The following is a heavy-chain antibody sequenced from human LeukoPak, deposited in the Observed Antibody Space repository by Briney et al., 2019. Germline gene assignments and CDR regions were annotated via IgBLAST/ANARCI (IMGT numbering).Heavy chain of an antibody. CDR1: GYTFSSYA. CDR2: ISPQNGGT. Sequence: ASVKVSCKASGYTFSSYAIAWVRQAPGQGLEWMGWISPQNGGTKYSQKLQGRVTMTTDTSTSTAYMDLRSLRSDDTAVYYCARTAARRFDYWGQGTLVTVSS. CDR3: ARTAARRFDY. V-gene: IGHV1-18*01. J-gene: IGHJ4*02. D-gene: IGHD6-6*01.